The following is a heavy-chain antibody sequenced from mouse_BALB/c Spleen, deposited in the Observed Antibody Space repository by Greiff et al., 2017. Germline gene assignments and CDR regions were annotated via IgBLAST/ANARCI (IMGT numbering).Heavy chain of an antibody. Sequence: DVMLVESGGGLVQPGGSRKLSCAASGFTFSSFGMHWVRQAPEKGLEWVAYISSGSSTIYYADTVKGRFTISRDNPKNTLFLQMTSLRSEDTAMYYCARKYHQDYYAIDYWGQGTSVTVSS. CDR1: GFTFSSFG. CDR2: ISSGSSTI. D-gene: IGHD5-1*01. CDR3: ARKYHQDYYAIDY. J-gene: IGHJ4*01. V-gene: IGHV5-17*02.